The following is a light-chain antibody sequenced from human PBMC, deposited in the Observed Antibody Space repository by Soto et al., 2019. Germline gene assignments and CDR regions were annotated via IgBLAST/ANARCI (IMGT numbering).Light chain of an antibody. CDR2: QAS. Sequence: DIQMTQSPSTLSASVGDRVTITCRASPSISSRLAWYQQKPVKAPKLLIYQASSLARGVPSTSSGSGSGTGFTLTITSSQTDYFATYYCQQYNSFPFTFGQGTRLEIK. CDR1: PSISSR. V-gene: IGKV1-5*03. J-gene: IGKJ5*01. CDR3: QQYNSFPFT.